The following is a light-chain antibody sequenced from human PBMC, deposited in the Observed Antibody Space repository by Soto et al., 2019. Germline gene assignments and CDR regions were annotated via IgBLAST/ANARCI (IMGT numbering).Light chain of an antibody. CDR3: QRTYNALWT. CDR2: SAS. Sequence: DIQITRSPSSLSASVGDGVTITCRANQGISNSLAWYQQKPGKVPKLLIYSASNLQSGVPSRFSGSGSGTDFTLTISSLQPEDVATYYGQRTYNALWTFGQGTKVDIK. CDR1: QGISNS. V-gene: IGKV1-27*01. J-gene: IGKJ1*01.